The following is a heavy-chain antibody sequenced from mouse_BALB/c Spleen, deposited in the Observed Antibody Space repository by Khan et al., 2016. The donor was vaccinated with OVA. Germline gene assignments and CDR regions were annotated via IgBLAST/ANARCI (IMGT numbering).Heavy chain of an antibody. Sequence: EVELVESGGGLVQPGGSRKLSCAASGFTFSSFGMHWVRQASEKGLEWVAYINSGSTTIYYADPVKGRFTISRDNPKNTLFLQMTSLRSEDTAMYYCARGNWAYWGQSNTLTVSS. CDR3: ARGNWAY. CDR2: INSGSTTI. D-gene: IGHD4-1*01. CDR1: GFTFSSFG. V-gene: IGHV5-17*02. J-gene: IGHJ2*01.